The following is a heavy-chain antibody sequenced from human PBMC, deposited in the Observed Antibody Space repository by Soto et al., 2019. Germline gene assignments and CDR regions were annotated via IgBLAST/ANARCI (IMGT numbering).Heavy chain of an antibody. CDR3: ARAPDVWSGYPLGP. CDR1: GYTFTSYG. CDR2: ISAYNGNT. D-gene: IGHD3-3*01. V-gene: IGHV1-18*04. Sequence: ASVKVSCKASGYTFTSYGISWVRQAPGQGLEWMGWISAYNGNTNYAQKLQGRVTMTTDTSTSTAYMELRSLRSDDTAVYYCARAPDVWSGYPLGPWGQGTLVTVSS. J-gene: IGHJ5*02.